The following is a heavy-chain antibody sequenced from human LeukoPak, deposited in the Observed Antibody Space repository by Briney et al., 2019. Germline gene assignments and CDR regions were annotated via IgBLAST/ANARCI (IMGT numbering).Heavy chain of an antibody. D-gene: IGHD4-17*01. CDR2: INPNSGGT. V-gene: IGHV1-2*04. J-gene: IGHJ3*02. CDR3: ARDATDDAFDI. Sequence: ASVTVSCTASGYTFTVYYMHWVRQAPGQGLEWMGWINPNSGGTNYAQKFQGWVTMTRDTSISTAYMELSRLRSDDTAVYYCARDATDDAFDIWGQGTMVTVSS. CDR1: GYTFTVYY.